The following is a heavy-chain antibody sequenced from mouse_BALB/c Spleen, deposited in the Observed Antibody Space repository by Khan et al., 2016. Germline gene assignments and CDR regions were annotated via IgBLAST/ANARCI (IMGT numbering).Heavy chain of an antibody. J-gene: IGHJ2*01. CDR3: ARRGPLYYYGSSCGY. D-gene: IGHD1-1*01. CDR1: DFSIKDTY. V-gene: IGHV14-3*02. Sequence: VQLQQSGAELVKPGASVKLSCTASDFSIKDTYIHWVKQRPEQGLEWIGRIDPAHGNIEYDPKFQGKATITADTSSNTAYLQLSSLTSEDTAVYYCARRGPLYYYGSSCGYWGQGTTLTVSS. CDR2: IDPAHGNI.